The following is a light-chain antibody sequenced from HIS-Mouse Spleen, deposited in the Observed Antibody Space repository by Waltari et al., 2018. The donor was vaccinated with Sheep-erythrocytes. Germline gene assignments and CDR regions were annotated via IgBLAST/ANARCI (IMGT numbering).Light chain of an antibody. CDR1: SSYVWSYNL. J-gene: IGLJ3*02. V-gene: IGLV2-23*01. CDR2: EGS. Sequence: QSALPQPAPVSGSPGPSITISCTGTSSYVWSYNLVSWYQQHPGKAPKPMSYEGSKRPSGVSNRFSGSKSGNTASLTISGLQAEDEADYYCCSYAGSSTWVFGGGTKLTVL. CDR3: CSYAGSSTWV.